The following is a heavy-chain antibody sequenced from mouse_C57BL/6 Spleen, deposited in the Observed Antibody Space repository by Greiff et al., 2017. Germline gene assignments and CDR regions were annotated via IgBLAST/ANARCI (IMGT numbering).Heavy chain of an antibody. CDR3: ARGRGNFD. J-gene: IGHJ3*01. V-gene: IGHV5-4*03. CDR2: MSDGGSYT. CDR1: GFTFSSYA. Sequence: EVMLVESGGGLVKPGGSLKLSCAASGFTFSSYAMSWVRQTPEKRLEWVATMSDGGSYTYYPDNVKGRFTISRDNAKNNLYLQMSHLKSEDTAMDYCARGRGNFDWCQGTLVTVSA. D-gene: IGHD2-1*01.